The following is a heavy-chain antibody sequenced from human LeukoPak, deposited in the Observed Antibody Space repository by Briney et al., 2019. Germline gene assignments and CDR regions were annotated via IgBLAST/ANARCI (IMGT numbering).Heavy chain of an antibody. CDR1: GYTFAGYY. Sequence: ASVKVSCKASGYTFAGYYMHWVRQAPGQGLEWMGWINPNSGGTNYAQKFQGRVTMTRDTSISTAYMELSRLRSDDTAVYYCARAREYYYDSSGYYFFDYWGQGTLVTVSS. CDR3: ARAREYYYDSSGYYFFDY. J-gene: IGHJ4*02. V-gene: IGHV1-2*02. CDR2: INPNSGGT. D-gene: IGHD3-22*01.